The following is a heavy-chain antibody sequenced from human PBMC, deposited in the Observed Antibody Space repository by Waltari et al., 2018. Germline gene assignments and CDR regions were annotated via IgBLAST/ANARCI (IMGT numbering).Heavy chain of an antibody. D-gene: IGHD5-18*01. J-gene: IGHJ4*02. CDR1: GFTFSRFA. CDR2: ISFDGSIK. CDR3: TRGGVDSAMLPDY. Sequence: QVQLVESGGGVVHPGRSLRLSCAASGFTFSRFAMHWVRQAPGKGVEWVAVISFDGSIKNYADSVKGRFTIARDSSKKLLYLEMNSLGPEDMAVYYCTRGGVDSAMLPDYWGLGTLVTVSS. V-gene: IGHV3-30-3*01.